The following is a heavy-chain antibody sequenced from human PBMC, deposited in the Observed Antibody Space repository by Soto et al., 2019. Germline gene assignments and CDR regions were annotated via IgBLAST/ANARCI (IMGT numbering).Heavy chain of an antibody. Sequence: PGESLKISFKGSGYSFTSYWISWVRQMPGKGLEWMGRIDPSDSYTNYSPSFQGHVTISADKSISTAYLQWSSLKASDTAMYYCASKYSSSSGYYYYGMDVWGQGTTVTVSS. CDR3: ASKYSSSSGYYYYGMDV. CDR2: IDPSDSYT. V-gene: IGHV5-10-1*01. D-gene: IGHD6-6*01. CDR1: GYSFTSYW. J-gene: IGHJ6*02.